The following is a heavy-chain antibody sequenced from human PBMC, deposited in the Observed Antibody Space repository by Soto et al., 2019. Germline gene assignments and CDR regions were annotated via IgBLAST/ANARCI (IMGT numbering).Heavy chain of an antibody. CDR2: IYHTGNA. CDR1: GDSISNSRFY. CDR3: ARAFFDRRDYTTNWFDP. J-gene: IGHJ5*02. Sequence: PSETLSLTCSVSGDSISNSRFYWAWIRQPPGEGLEWIGSIYHTGNAYYNPSLKSRVTISVDTSKNQFSLKLTSVTAADAALYYCARAFFDRRDYTTNWFDPWGQGTLVTVSS. D-gene: IGHD4-17*01. V-gene: IGHV4-39*01.